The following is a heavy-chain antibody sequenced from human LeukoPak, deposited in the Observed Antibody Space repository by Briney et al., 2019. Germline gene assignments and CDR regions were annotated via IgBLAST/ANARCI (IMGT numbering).Heavy chain of an antibody. CDR3: ARISGSGSYSDAFDI. D-gene: IGHD1-26*01. CDR1: GYSFTSYW. J-gene: IGHJ3*02. CDR2: IYPGDSDT. Sequence: GESLKISCKGSGYSFTSYWIGWVRQMPGKGLEWMGTIYPGDSDTRYSPSFQGQVTISADKSISTAYLQWSSLKASDTAMYYCARISGSGSYSDAFDIWGQGTMVTVSS. V-gene: IGHV5-51*01.